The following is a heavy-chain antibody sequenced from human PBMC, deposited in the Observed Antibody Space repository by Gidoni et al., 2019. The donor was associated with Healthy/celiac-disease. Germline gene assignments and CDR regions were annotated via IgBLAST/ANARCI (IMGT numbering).Heavy chain of an antibody. CDR1: GFTFISCA. V-gene: IGHV3-23*01. J-gene: IGHJ6*02. CDR3: AKAALLWFGELLSPYYYGMDV. CDR2: ISGSGGST. Sequence: EVQLLESGGGLVQPGGSLRLSCAASGFTFISCAMSCVRQAPGKGLEWVSAISGSGGSTYYADSVKGRFTISRDNSKNTLYLQMNSLRAEDTAVYYCAKAALLWFGELLSPYYYGMDVWGQGTTVTVSS. D-gene: IGHD3-10*01.